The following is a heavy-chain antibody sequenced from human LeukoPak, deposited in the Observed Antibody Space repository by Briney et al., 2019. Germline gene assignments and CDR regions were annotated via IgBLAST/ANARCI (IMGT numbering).Heavy chain of an antibody. V-gene: IGHV5-51*01. Sequence: GESLQISCKGSGYSFTSYWIGWVRQLPGKGLEWMGIIYPGDSDTRYSPSFQGQVTISADKSISTAYLQWSSLKASDTAMYYCARPTMVVNEDAFDIWGQGTMVTVSS. CDR3: ARPTMVVNEDAFDI. CDR2: IYPGDSDT. CDR1: GYSFTSYW. J-gene: IGHJ3*02. D-gene: IGHD4-23*01.